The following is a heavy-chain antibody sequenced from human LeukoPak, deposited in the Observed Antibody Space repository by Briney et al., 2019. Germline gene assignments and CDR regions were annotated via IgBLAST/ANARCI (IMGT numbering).Heavy chain of an antibody. D-gene: IGHD3-22*01. CDR1: GGSFSGYY. CDR2: INHSGST. CDR3: ASKKTEGYDSSGYF. Sequence: SETLSLTCAVYGGSFSGYYWSWIRQPPGKGPEWIGEINHSGSTNYNPSLKSRVTISVDTSKNQFSLKLSSVTAADTAVYYCASKKTEGYDSSGYFWGQGTLVTVSS. V-gene: IGHV4-34*01. J-gene: IGHJ4*02.